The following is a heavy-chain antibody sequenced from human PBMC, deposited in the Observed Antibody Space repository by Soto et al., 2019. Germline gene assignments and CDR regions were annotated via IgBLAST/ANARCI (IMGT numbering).Heavy chain of an antibody. V-gene: IGHV3-23*01. CDR2: ISGSGGST. D-gene: IGHD1-1*01. Sequence: AGGSLRLSCAASGFTFSSYAMSWVRQAPGKGLEWVSAISGSGGSTYYADSVKGRFTISRDNSKNTLYLQMNSLRAEDTAVYYCAKDIGSHRRINYFDYWAQGTLVTVSS. J-gene: IGHJ4*02. CDR1: GFTFSSYA. CDR3: AKDIGSHRRINYFDY.